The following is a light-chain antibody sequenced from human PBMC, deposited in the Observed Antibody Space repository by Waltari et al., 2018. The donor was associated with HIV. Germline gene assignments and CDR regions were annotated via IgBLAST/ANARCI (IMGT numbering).Light chain of an antibody. CDR3: GTWDNSLSAGF. V-gene: IGLV1-51*01. CDR1: SSSFGNNY. CDR2: DNN. J-gene: IGLJ2*01. Sequence: QSVLTQPPSVSAPPGQKVTISCSGSSSSFGNNYVSWYQQVPGTAPKLLIYDNNRRSSGIPDRFAGSKSGTSATLAITGLQTGDEADYYCGTWDNSLSAGFFGGGTKLTVL.